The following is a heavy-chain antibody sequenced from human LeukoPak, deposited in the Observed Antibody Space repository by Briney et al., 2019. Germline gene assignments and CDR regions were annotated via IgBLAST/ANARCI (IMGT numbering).Heavy chain of an antibody. CDR3: ARTDSYGYFCDY. CDR2: IYYSGST. J-gene: IGHJ4*02. Sequence: SETLSLTCTVSGGSISSYYWSWIRQPPGKGLEWIGYIYYSGSTNYNPSLKSRVTISVGTSKNQFSLKLSSVTAADTAVYYCARTDSYGYFCDYWGQGTLVTVSS. CDR1: GGSISSYY. D-gene: IGHD5-18*01. V-gene: IGHV4-59*01.